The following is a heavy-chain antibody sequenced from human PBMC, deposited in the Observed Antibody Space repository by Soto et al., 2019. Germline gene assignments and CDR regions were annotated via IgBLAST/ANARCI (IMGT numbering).Heavy chain of an antibody. V-gene: IGHV3-23*01. CDR1: GFTFSNYA. CDR3: AKWGIVLCFGEVRNNGFDP. D-gene: IGHD3-10*01. Sequence: GGSLRLSCAASGFTFSNYAMSWVRQAPGKGLEWVSTISGSGGSTYYADSVKGRFTISRDNSKNMLFLQMNSLRAEDTAVYYCAKWGIVLCFGEVRNNGFDPWGQGTLVTVSS. J-gene: IGHJ5*02. CDR2: ISGSGGST.